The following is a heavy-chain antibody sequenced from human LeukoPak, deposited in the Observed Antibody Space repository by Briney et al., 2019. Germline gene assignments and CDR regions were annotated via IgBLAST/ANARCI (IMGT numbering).Heavy chain of an antibody. V-gene: IGHV3-21*01. CDR1: GFTFSSYS. D-gene: IGHD3-3*01. J-gene: IGHJ4*02. Sequence: PGGSLRLSCAASGFTFSSYSMNWVRQAPGKGLEWVSSISSSSNYIYYADSVKGRFTISRDNAKNSLYLQMSSLRAGDTAVYYCARRVDTYYNFWSGYLDLWGQGTLVTVSS. CDR2: ISSSSNYI. CDR3: ARRVDTYYNFWSGYLDL.